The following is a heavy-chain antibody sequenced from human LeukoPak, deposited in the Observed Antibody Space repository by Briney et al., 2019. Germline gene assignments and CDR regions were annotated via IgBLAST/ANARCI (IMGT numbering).Heavy chain of an antibody. V-gene: IGHV4-38-2*02. D-gene: IGHD3-9*01. CDR3: ARDLYYNDLLIGSYVHEGFDF. CDR2: VYHRGST. J-gene: IGHJ4*02. Sequence: SETLSLTCTVSGYSISSGYNWGWIRQSPGKGLEWIASVYHRGSTHYNPSLRSRVTISMDTSTNQFSLKLTSVTAADTALYYCARDLYYNDLLIGSYVHEGFDFWGQGTLVAVSS. CDR1: GYSISSGYN.